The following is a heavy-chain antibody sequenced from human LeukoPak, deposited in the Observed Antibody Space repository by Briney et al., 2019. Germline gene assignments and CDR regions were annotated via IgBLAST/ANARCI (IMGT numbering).Heavy chain of an antibody. Sequence: PGGSLSLSSVASGFTFSGYAISWVRQAPGKGLEWVSGISNGGGTTNYVDSVKGRFTISRDNSNNTLYLQMNSLRAEDTAVYYCAKGSGYSSGLNWFDPWGQGTLVTVSS. D-gene: IGHD6-19*01. CDR3: AKGSGYSSGLNWFDP. J-gene: IGHJ5*02. CDR1: GFTFSGYA. V-gene: IGHV3-23*01. CDR2: ISNGGGTT.